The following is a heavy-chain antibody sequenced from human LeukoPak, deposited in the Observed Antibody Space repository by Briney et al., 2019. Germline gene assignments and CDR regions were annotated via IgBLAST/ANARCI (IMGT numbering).Heavy chain of an antibody. CDR1: GFIFSNYQ. CDR2: ISNSGSGT. J-gene: IGHJ4*02. D-gene: IGHD3-3*01. V-gene: IGHV3-21*06. CDR3: VGDASWSCFD. Sequence: PGESLRLSCAASGFIFSNYQMKWVHQAPGKGLEWVSAISNSGSGTYYADSVKGRFTISRDKAKNSLYLEMSSLRAEDTAVYYCVGDASWSCFDWGQGTLVTVSS.